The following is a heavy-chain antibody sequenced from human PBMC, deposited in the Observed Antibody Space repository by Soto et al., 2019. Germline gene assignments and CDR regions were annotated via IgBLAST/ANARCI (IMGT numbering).Heavy chain of an antibody. J-gene: IGHJ3*02. CDR1: GFTFTSSA. Sequence: SVKVSCKASGFTFTSSAVQWVRQARGQRLEWIGWIVVGSGNTNYAQKFQERVTITRDMSTSTAYMELSSLRSEDTAVYYCAAVEDSSSSDAFDIWGQGTMVTVSS. CDR2: IVVGSGNT. V-gene: IGHV1-58*01. D-gene: IGHD6-6*01. CDR3: AAVEDSSSSDAFDI.